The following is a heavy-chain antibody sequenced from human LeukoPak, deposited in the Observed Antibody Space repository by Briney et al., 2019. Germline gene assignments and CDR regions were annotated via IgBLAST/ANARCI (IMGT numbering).Heavy chain of an antibody. V-gene: IGHV4-59*08. CDR1: GGSISSYY. CDR2: IYYSGST. J-gene: IGHJ4*02. Sequence: SETLSLTCTVSGGSISSYYWSWIQQPPGKGLEWIGYIYYSGSTNYNPPLKSRVTISVDTSKNQSSLKLSSVTAADTAVYYCARQWLAFDYWGQGTLVTVSS. CDR3: ARQWLAFDY. D-gene: IGHD6-19*01.